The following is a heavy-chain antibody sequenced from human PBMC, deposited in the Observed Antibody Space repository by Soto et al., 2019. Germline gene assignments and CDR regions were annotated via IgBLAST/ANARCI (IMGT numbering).Heavy chain of an antibody. J-gene: IGHJ4*02. CDR1: GFTFSSYG. D-gene: IGHD6-19*01. Sequence: QVQLVESGGGVVQPGRSLRLSCAASGFTFSSYGMHWVRQAPGTGLEWVAVIWYDGSNKYYADSVKGRFTISRDNSKNTLYLQMNSLRAEDTAVYYCARDRGSGWYGPIDYWGQGTLVTVSS. CDR2: IWYDGSNK. CDR3: ARDRGSGWYGPIDY. V-gene: IGHV3-33*01.